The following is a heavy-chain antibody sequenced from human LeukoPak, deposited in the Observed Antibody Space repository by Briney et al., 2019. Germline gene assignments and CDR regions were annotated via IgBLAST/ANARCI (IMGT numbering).Heavy chain of an antibody. V-gene: IGHV4-59*08. CDR2: HSGST. CDR1: GGSFSTYY. Sequence: SETLSLTCTVSGGSFSTYYWSWIRQPPGKGLEWIGYHSGSTNYNPSLKSRVTISVDTSKNQFSLKLSSVTAADTAVYYCARMGYGSGSYLLDYWGQGTLVTVSS. CDR3: ARMGYGSGSYLLDY. J-gene: IGHJ4*02. D-gene: IGHD3-10*01.